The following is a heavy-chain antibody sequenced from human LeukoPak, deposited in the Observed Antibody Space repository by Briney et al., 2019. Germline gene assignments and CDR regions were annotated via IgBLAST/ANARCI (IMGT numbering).Heavy chain of an antibody. J-gene: IGHJ6*03. Sequence: GASVKVSCKACGYTFTDYYMHWVQQAPGKGLEWMGRVDPEDGETIYAEKFQGRVTITADTSTDTAYMELSSLRSEDTAVYYCATQVDTAIGYYYYFYMDDWGKGTTVTVSS. CDR3: ATQVDTAIGYYYYFYMDD. D-gene: IGHD5-18*01. CDR1: GYTFTDYY. CDR2: VDPEDGET. V-gene: IGHV1-69-2*01.